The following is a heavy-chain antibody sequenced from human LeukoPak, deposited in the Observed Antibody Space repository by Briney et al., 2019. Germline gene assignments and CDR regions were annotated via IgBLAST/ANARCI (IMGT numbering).Heavy chain of an antibody. V-gene: IGHV3-7*01. CDR2: IKQDGSEK. J-gene: IGHJ4*02. CDR1: GFTFSSYW. D-gene: IGHD1-26*01. CDR3: ARLAPRIVGAHFDY. Sequence: GGSLRLSCAASGFTFSSYWMSWVRQAPGKGLEWVANIKQDGSEKYYVDSVKGRFTISRDNAKNSLYLQMNSLRAEDTAVYYCARLAPRIVGAHFDYWGQGTLVTVSS.